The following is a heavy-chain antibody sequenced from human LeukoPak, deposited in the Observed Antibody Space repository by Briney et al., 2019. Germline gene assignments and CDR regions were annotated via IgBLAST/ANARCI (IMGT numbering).Heavy chain of an antibody. CDR2: GSTYNGNT. Sequence: ASVKVSCKASGYTFTSYGTSWVRQAPGQGLEWMGWGSTYNGNTNYAQKLQIRITNTTDTFTSKAYMERGRLRSDDTGVYYCARGGITTVTYKFDPWGEGTLVTVSS. J-gene: IGHJ5*02. V-gene: IGHV1-18*01. CDR3: ARGGITTVTYKFDP. D-gene: IGHD4-17*01. CDR1: GYTFTSYG.